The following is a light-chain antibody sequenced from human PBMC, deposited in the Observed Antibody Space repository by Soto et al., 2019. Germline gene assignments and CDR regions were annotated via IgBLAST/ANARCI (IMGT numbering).Light chain of an antibody. V-gene: IGKV1-9*01. Sequence: DIQLTQSPSFLSASVGDRVTITCRASQGTGTYLAWYQQKPGKAPNLLIYSASILQSGVPSRFSGSGSGTEFTLTISSLQPEDFATYYCQQLNDYLNWTFGQGTKVEIK. CDR1: QGTGTY. J-gene: IGKJ1*01. CDR2: SAS. CDR3: QQLNDYLNWT.